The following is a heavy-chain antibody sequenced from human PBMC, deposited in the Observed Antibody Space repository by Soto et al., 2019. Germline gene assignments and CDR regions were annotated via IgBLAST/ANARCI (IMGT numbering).Heavy chain of an antibody. CDR3: ARELSPVYYDSRGPVGG. J-gene: IGHJ4*02. Sequence: QVQLQESGPGLVKPSQTLSLTCTVSGGSVSSGDYYWSWIRQPPGKGLEWIGYIYYSGSTYYNPSLKSRVTISVDTSKNQFSLRLSSVTAADTAVYYYARELSPVYYDSRGPVGGWGQGTLVTVSS. V-gene: IGHV4-30-4*01. CDR1: GGSVSSGDYY. D-gene: IGHD3-22*01. CDR2: IYYSGST.